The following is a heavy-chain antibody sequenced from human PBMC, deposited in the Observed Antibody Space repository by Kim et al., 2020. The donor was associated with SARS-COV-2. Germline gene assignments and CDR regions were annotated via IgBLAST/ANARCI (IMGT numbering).Heavy chain of an antibody. V-gene: IGHV4-59*08. CDR3: ARLAGPIPDHYYDSSGYYPFDY. J-gene: IGHJ4*02. CDR2: IYYSGST. CDR1: GGSISSYY. Sequence: SETLSLTCTVSGGSISSYYWSWIRQPPGKGLEWIGYIYYSGSTNYNPSLKSRVTISVDTSKNQFSLKLSSVTAADTAVYYCARLAGPIPDHYYDSSGYYPFDYWGQGTLVTVSS. D-gene: IGHD3-22*01.